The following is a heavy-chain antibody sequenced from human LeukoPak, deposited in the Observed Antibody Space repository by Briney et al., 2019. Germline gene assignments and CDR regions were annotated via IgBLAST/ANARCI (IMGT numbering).Heavy chain of an antibody. V-gene: IGHV1-8*01. J-gene: IGHJ6*02. D-gene: IGHD3-9*01. CDR3: ARGGPRTPPNLLRYFDRSLEYYYYGMDV. Sequence: ASVKVSCKASGYTFTSYDINWVRQATGQGLEWMGWMNPNSGNTGYAQKFQGRVTMTRNTSISTAYMELSSLRSEDTAVYYCARGGPRTPPNLLRYFDRSLEYYYYGMDVWSQGTTVTVSS. CDR2: MNPNSGNT. CDR1: GYTFTSYD.